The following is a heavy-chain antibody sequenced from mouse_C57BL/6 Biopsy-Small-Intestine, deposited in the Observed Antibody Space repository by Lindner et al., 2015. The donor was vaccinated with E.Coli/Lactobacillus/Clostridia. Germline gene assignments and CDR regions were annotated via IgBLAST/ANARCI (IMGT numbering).Heavy chain of an antibody. Sequence: QLQESGPELVKPGASVKISCKASGYSFTDYNMNWVKQSNGKSLEWIGIINPNYGTTSYNQRFKGKATLTVDQSSSTAYMQLNSLTSEDSAVYYCTRNYASSDWYFDVWGTGTTVTVSS. CDR3: TRNYASSDWYFDV. D-gene: IGHD1-1*01. CDR1: GYSFTDYN. CDR2: INPNYGTT. V-gene: IGHV1-39*01. J-gene: IGHJ1*03.